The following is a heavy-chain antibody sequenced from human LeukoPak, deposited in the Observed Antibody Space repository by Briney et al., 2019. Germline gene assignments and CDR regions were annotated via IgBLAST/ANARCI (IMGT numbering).Heavy chain of an antibody. V-gene: IGHV3-21*01. CDR2: ISSRSAYI. CDR1: GFTFSDYS. CDR3: ARDRSGSYPYYFDY. D-gene: IGHD1-26*01. Sequence: PGESLRLSCAASGFTFSDYSMNWVRQAPGKGLEWVSSISSRSAYIHYTDSVKGRFNISRDNAENSLYLQMNNLRADDTAVYYCARDRSGSYPYYFDYWGQGTLVTVSS. J-gene: IGHJ4*02.